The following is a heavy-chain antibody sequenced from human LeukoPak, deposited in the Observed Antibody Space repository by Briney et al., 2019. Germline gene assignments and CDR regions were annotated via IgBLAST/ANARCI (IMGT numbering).Heavy chain of an antibody. CDR1: GYTFTSYH. CDR2: INPSGSST. Sequence: GASVKVSCKASGYTFTSYHMHWVRQAPGQGLEWMGIINPSGSSTSYAQKFQGRVTVTRDTSTSTVHMELSGLRSEDTAVYYCARDQEGFDYWGQGTLVTVSS. V-gene: IGHV1-46*01. J-gene: IGHJ4*02. CDR3: ARDQEGFDY.